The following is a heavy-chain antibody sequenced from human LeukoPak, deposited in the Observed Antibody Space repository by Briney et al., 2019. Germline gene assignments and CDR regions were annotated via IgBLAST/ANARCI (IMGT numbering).Heavy chain of an antibody. CDR1: GFTFSTYT. CDR2: ISNSGGST. J-gene: IGHJ4*02. CDR3: VKRVDCSGTRCSLGMDY. D-gene: IGHD2-2*01. Sequence: QPGGSLRLSCAASGFTFSTYTMNWVRQAPGKGLEYASAISNSGGSTYYADSVKGRFTISRDNSKNTLYLQMSSLRAEDTAIYYCVKRVDCSGTRCSLGMDYWGQGTLVTVSS. V-gene: IGHV3-64D*09.